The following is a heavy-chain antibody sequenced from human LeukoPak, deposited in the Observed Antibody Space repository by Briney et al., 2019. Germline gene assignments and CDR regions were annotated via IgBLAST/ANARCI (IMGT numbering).Heavy chain of an antibody. J-gene: IGHJ4*02. D-gene: IGHD5-18*01. V-gene: IGHV1-18*01. Sequence: ASVKVSCKASGYTFTSYGITWVRQAPGQGLEWMGWISAYNGNTNYAQKFQGRVTMTRDTSTSTVYMELSSLRSEDTAVYYCARDNVDTAMADYWGQGTLVTVSS. CDR1: GYTFTSYG. CDR3: ARDNVDTAMADY. CDR2: ISAYNGNT.